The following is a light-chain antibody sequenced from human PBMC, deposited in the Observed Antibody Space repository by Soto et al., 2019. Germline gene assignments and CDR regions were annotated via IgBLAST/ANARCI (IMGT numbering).Light chain of an antibody. J-gene: IGKJ1*01. V-gene: IGKV1-39*01. CDR2: AAS. Sequence: DIQMTQSPSSLSSSVPERFTITCRASQSISNNVNWYQQKPGKAPKVLIFAASNLQSGVPSKFSGSGSGTDFTLTISSLQPEDFATYFCQQSYSTPWTFGQGTKVDIK. CDR3: QQSYSTPWT. CDR1: QSISNN.